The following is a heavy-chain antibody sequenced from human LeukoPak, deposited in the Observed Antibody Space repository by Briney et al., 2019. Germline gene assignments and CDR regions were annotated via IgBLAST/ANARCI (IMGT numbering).Heavy chain of an antibody. Sequence: PGGSLRLSCAASGFTFSDYYMNWIRQAPGKGLEWVSYISTSSTYTSYADSVKGRFTISRDNAKNSLSLQMSSLRAEDTAVYYCARGPKYIASTGPHYFDYWGQGTLVTVSS. CDR2: ISTSSTYT. V-gene: IGHV3-11*06. J-gene: IGHJ4*02. CDR3: ARGPKYIASTGPHYFDY. CDR1: GFTFSDYY. D-gene: IGHD1-1*01.